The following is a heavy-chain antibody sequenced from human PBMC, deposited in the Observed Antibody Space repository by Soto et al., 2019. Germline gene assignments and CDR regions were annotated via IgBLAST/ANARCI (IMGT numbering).Heavy chain of an antibody. Sequence: SETLSLTCTVSGDSINSYYWSWIRQPPGKGLEWIGYIYYSGSTNYNPSLKSRVTISVDTSKNQFSLKLSSVTAADTAVYYCAREYSGYVYDYWGQGTLVTVSS. J-gene: IGHJ4*02. D-gene: IGHD5-12*01. CDR2: IYYSGST. CDR3: AREYSGYVYDY. V-gene: IGHV4-59*01. CDR1: GDSINSYY.